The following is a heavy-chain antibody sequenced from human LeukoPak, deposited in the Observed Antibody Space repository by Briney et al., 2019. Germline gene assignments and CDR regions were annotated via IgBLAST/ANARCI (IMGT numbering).Heavy chain of an antibody. CDR1: GFSASSHD. CDR2: IYTDGST. J-gene: IGHJ3*01. V-gene: IGHV3-53*01. CDR3: ARSGAPDPY. Sequence: GGSLRLSCAVPGFSASSHDMSWVRQAPGKGLEWVSVIYTDGSTTYGDSVKGRFTMSRDNSKNTLYLQMNSLRAEDTAVYYCARSGAPDPYWGQGTMVTVSS. D-gene: IGHD1-26*01.